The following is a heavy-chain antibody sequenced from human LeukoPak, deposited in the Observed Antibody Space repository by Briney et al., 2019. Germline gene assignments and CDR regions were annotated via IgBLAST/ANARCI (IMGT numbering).Heavy chain of an antibody. Sequence: GGSLRLSCAASGFTFSDHYIDWVRQAPGKGLEWVGRTRNKVNSYTTEYAASVKGRFTISRDDSKNSVYLQMNSLKTEDTAVYHCARVRMNGGHGNDYWGQETLVTVSS. D-gene: IGHD2-8*01. V-gene: IGHV3-72*01. CDR2: TRNKVNSYTT. J-gene: IGHJ4*02. CDR3: ARVRMNGGHGNDY. CDR1: GFTFSDHY.